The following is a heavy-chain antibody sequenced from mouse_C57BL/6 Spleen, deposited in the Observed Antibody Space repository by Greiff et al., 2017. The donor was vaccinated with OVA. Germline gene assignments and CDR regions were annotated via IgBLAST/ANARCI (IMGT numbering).Heavy chain of an antibody. V-gene: IGHV1-55*01. CDR3: ARSETAQATYDYAMDY. CDR2: IYPGSGST. Sequence: QVQLQQPGAELVKPGASVKMSCKASGYTFTSYWITWVKQRPGQGLAWIGDIYPGSGSTNYNEKFKSKATLTVDTSSSTAYMQLSSLTSEDSAVYYCARSETAQATYDYAMDYWGQGTSVTVSS. CDR1: GYTFTSYW. J-gene: IGHJ4*01. D-gene: IGHD3-2*02.